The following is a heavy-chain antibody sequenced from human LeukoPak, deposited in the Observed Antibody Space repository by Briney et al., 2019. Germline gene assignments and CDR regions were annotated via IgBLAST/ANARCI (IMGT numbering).Heavy chain of an antibody. CDR1: GFTFSSYS. CDR3: ARSLAAAGTGNRY. J-gene: IGHJ4*02. D-gene: IGHD6-13*01. CDR2: ISSSSSYI. V-gene: IGHV3-21*01. Sequence: PGGSLRLSCAASGFTFSSYSMNWVRQAPGKGLEWVSSISSSSSYIYYADSVKGRFTISRDNAKNSLYLQMNSLRAEDTAVYYCARSLAAAGTGNRYWGQGTLVTVSS.